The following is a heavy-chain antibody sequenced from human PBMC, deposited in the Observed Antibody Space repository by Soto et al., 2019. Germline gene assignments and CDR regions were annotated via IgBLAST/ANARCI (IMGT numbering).Heavy chain of an antibody. CDR3: ARGREYSSSRLFKYGMDV. CDR2: IIPIFGTA. J-gene: IGHJ6*02. Sequence: SVKVSCKASGGTFSSYAISWVRQAPGQGLEWMGGIIPIFGTASYAQKFQGRVTITADESTSTAYMELSSLRSEDTAVYYCARGREYSSSRLFKYGMDVWGQGTTVTVSS. V-gene: IGHV1-69*13. CDR1: GGTFSSYA. D-gene: IGHD6-6*01.